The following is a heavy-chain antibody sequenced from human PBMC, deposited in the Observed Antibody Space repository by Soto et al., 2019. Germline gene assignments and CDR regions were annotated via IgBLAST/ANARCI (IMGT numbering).Heavy chain of an antibody. Sequence: QLQLQESGSGLVKPSQTLSLTCAVSGGSISSGDYSWSWIRQPPGKGLEWIGYIYHSGSTSYSRSLKSRVTISIDRSKNQFSLKLSSVTAADTAVYYCAREFDYWGQGTLVTVSS. V-gene: IGHV4-30-2*01. CDR1: GGSISSGDYS. CDR2: IYHSGST. CDR3: AREFDY. J-gene: IGHJ4*02.